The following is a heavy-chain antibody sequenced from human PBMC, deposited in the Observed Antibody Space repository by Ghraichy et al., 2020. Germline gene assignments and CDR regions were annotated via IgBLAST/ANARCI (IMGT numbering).Heavy chain of an antibody. CDR2: ISASGGGT. Sequence: GESLNISCAASGFTFSIYAMSWVRQAPGKGLEWVSSISASGGGTYYADSVRGRFTISRDNSKNTLYLQMNSLRAEDMALYYCAGHYDLATAVGYWGQGTLVTVSS. CDR3: AGHYDLATAVGY. J-gene: IGHJ4*02. CDR1: GFTFSIYA. D-gene: IGHD3-3*01. V-gene: IGHV3-23*01.